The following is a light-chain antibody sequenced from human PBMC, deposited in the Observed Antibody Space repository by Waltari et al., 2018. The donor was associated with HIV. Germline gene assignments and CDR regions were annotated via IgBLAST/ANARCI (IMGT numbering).Light chain of an antibody. J-gene: IGKJ5*01. CDR3: QQNHDWPPIT. CDR2: GAS. Sequence: ETVLTQSPATLSVSPGERATLSCRASQSIANNLAWYQQKLGQAPRLLIYGASTRATDIPARFSGSGSGTEFTLTINNLQSEDFAVYYCQQNHDWPPITFGQGTRLEIK. CDR1: QSIANN. V-gene: IGKV3-15*01.